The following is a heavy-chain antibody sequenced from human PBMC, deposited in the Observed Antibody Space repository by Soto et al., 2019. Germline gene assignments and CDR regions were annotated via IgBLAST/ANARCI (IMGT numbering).Heavy chain of an antibody. D-gene: IGHD3-10*02. CDR3: ACSSLYGMDV. CDR1: GGSISSGYYY. Sequence: PSETLSLTCSVSGGSISSGYYYWSWIRQPPGKGLEGIGNIYYSGSTYYNPSLKSRLIISIDTSKDQFTLKVGCVTAADTAVYYCACSSLYGMDVWGQGTTVTVSS. CDR2: IYYSGST. J-gene: IGHJ6*02. V-gene: IGHV4-30-4*01.